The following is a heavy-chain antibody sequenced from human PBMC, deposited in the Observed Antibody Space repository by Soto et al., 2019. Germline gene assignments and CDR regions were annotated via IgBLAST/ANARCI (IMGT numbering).Heavy chain of an antibody. CDR3: ARIRAYYESSGYYY. CDR2: INSDGSST. V-gene: IGHV3-74*01. CDR1: GFTFSSYW. J-gene: IGHJ4*02. Sequence: EVQLVESGGGLVQPGESLRLSCADSGFTFSSYWMHWVRQAPGKGLVWVSRINSDGSSTSYADSVKGRFTISRDNAKNTLYLHMNMLRAEDTAVYYCARIRAYYESSGYYYWGQGTLVTVSS. D-gene: IGHD3-22*01.